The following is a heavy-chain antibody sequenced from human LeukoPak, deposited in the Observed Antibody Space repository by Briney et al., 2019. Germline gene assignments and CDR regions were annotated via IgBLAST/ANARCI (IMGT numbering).Heavy chain of an antibody. D-gene: IGHD3-10*01. CDR2: INHSGST. Sequence: SETLSLTRAVYGGSFSGYYWSWIRQPPGKGLEWIGEINHSGSTNYNPALKSRVTISVDTSKNQSSLKLSSVTAADTAVYYCARLYGSGSYYFDYWGQGTLVTVSS. CDR3: ARLYGSGSYYFDY. J-gene: IGHJ4*02. CDR1: GGSFSGYY. V-gene: IGHV4-34*01.